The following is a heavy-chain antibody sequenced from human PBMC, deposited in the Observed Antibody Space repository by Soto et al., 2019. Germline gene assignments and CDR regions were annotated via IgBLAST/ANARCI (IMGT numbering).Heavy chain of an antibody. D-gene: IGHD2-2*01. CDR3: AKDRTSTMRYFDY. CDR2: ISYDGSNK. CDR1: GFTFSSYG. Sequence: GGSLRLSCAASGFTFSSYGMHWVRQAPGKGLECVAIISYDGSNKYYADSVKGRFTISRDNSKNTLYLQMNSLRAEDTAVYYCAKDRTSTMRYFDYWGQGALVTVSS. V-gene: IGHV3-30*18. J-gene: IGHJ4*02.